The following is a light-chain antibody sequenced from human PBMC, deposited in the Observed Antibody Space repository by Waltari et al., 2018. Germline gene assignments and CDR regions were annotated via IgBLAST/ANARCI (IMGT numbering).Light chain of an antibody. J-gene: IGLJ3*02. CDR3: VLYMGGGIM. CDR2: STN. Sequence: QTVVTQEPSLSVSPGGTVTLPCGLSSGPVSPSYYPSRYQQTPGQAPRPLIYSTNTRSSGVPDRFSGSILENKAALTITGAQADDECDYHCVLYMGGGIMFGGGTKLTVL. CDR1: SGPVSPSYY. V-gene: IGLV8-61*01.